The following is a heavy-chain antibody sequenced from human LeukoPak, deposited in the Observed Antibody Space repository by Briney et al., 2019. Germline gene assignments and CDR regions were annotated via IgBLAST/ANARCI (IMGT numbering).Heavy chain of an antibody. J-gene: IGHJ6*02. D-gene: IGHD4-17*01. V-gene: IGHV4-34*01. CDR1: GGSFSGYY. CDR3: ARGSRYATVKPARDYYYYGMDV. CDR2: INHSGST. Sequence: PSETLSLTCAVYGGSFSGYYWSWIRQPPGKGPEWIGEINHSGSTNYNPSLKSRVTISVDTSKNQFSLKLSSVTAADTAVYYCARGSRYATVKPARDYYYYGMDVWGQGTTVTVSS.